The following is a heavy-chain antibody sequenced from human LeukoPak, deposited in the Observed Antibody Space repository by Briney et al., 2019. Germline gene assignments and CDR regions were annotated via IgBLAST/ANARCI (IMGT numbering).Heavy chain of an antibody. CDR3: ARSSLAVAGSGFDY. J-gene: IGHJ4*02. CDR2: ISTYNGNT. CDR1: GYTFTSYG. V-gene: IGHV1-18*01. D-gene: IGHD6-19*01. Sequence: ASVKVSCKASGYTFTSYGISWVRQAPGQGLEWMGWISTYNGNTHYAQKLQGRVTMTTDTSTSTAYMELRSLRSDDTAVYYCARSSLAVAGSGFDYWGQGTLVTVSS.